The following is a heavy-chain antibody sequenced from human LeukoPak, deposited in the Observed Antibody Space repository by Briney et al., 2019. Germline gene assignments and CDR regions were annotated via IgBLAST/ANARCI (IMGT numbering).Heavy chain of an antibody. CDR2: FSASGSGT. V-gene: IGHV3-23*01. CDR1: GFTFTSYA. CDR3: AKVPGPLGELLYYFDY. D-gene: IGHD3-10*01. Sequence: GGSLRLSCSASGFTFTSYAMSWVRQAPGKGLEWVSTFSASGSGTYYADSVKDRFTISRDNSKNTLYLQMNSLRAEDTAVYYCAKVPGPLGELLYYFDYWGQGTLVTVSS. J-gene: IGHJ4*02.